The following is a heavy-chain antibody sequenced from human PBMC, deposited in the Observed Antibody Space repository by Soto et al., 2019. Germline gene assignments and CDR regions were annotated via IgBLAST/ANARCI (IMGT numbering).Heavy chain of an antibody. D-gene: IGHD3-3*01. CDR2: INSDGSST. CDR1: GFTFSSYW. CDR3: ARDHGYYDFWSGYYYYYYMDV. V-gene: IGHV3-74*01. Sequence: EVQLVESGGGLVQPGGSLRLSCAASGFTFSSYWMHWVRQAPGKWLVWVSRINSDGSSTSYADSVKGRFTISRDNAKNTLYLQMNSLRAEDTAVYYCARDHGYYDFWSGYYYYYYMDVWGKGTTVTVSS. J-gene: IGHJ6*03.